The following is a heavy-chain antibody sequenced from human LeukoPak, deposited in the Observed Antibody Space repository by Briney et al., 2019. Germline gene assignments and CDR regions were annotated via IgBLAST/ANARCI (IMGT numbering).Heavy chain of an antibody. D-gene: IGHD3-3*01. CDR3: AKDRSGYYYFDY. Sequence: GGSLRLSCAASGFSFSSYAMSWVRQAPGKGLEWVSAISGSGGSTYYADSVKGRFTISRDNSKNTLYLQMNSLRAEDTAVYYCAKDRSGYYYFDYWGQGTLVTVSS. V-gene: IGHV3-23*01. J-gene: IGHJ4*02. CDR2: ISGSGGST. CDR1: GFSFSSYA.